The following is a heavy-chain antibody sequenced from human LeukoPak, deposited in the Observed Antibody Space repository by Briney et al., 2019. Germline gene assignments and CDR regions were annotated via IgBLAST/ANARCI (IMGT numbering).Heavy chain of an antibody. J-gene: IGHJ4*02. CDR2: MNPNSGGT. V-gene: IGHV1-2*02. CDR3: ARVGCGGSCYSPYYFDY. D-gene: IGHD2-15*01. Sequence: ASVKVSCRASGFTFTSYDFDWVRQAPGQGLEWIGWMNPNSGGTNYAQKFQGRVTMTRDTSISTAYMELSRLRSDDTAVYYCARVGCGGSCYSPYYFDYWGQGTLVTVSS. CDR1: GFTFTSYD.